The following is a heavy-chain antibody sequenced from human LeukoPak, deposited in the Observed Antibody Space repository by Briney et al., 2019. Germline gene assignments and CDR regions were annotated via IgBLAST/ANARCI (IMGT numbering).Heavy chain of an antibody. CDR2: IYYSGST. CDR3: ARASYRGYSYGIYYFDY. V-gene: IGHV4-59*12. CDR1: GGSISSYY. Sequence: PSETLSLTCTVSGGSISSYYWSWIRQPPGKGLEWIGYIYYSGSTNYNPSLKSRVTISVDTSKNQFSLKLSSVTAADTAVYYCARASYRGYSYGIYYFDYWGQGTLVTVSS. D-gene: IGHD5-18*01. J-gene: IGHJ4*02.